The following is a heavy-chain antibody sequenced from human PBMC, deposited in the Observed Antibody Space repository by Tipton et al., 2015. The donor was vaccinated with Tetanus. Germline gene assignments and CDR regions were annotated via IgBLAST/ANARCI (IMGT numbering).Heavy chain of an antibody. CDR3: AREPISSGRLDY. Sequence: SLRLSCVASGFTFDDYTMHWVRQAPGKGLEWVSSVSWNSGTIGYADSVQGRITISRDNARNSLYLQMDSLRTEDTALYYCAREPISSGRLDYWGQGTLVIVSS. J-gene: IGHJ4*02. V-gene: IGHV3-9*01. CDR2: VSWNSGTI. CDR1: GFTFDDYT. D-gene: IGHD6-19*01.